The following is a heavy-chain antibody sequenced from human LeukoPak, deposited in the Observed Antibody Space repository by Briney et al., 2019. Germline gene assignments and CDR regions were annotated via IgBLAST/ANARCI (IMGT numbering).Heavy chain of an antibody. J-gene: IGHJ4*02. CDR2: FYPGGSET. V-gene: IGHV5-51*01. CDR3: ARASRDGYNQNFDH. D-gene: IGHD5-24*01. CDR1: GYSFSTYW. Sequence: PGESLKISCKGLGYSFSTYWNAWVRQRPGKGLEWMGIFYPGGSETRYDPSFQGQVTISADTSTSTAYLQWSSLRASDTAMYYCARASRDGYNQNFDHWGQGTQVTVSS.